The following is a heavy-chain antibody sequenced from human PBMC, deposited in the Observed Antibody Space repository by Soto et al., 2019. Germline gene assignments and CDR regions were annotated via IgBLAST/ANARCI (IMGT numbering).Heavy chain of an antibody. CDR1: CGSISSYY. D-gene: IGHD2-21*01. J-gene: IGHJ4*02. V-gene: IGHV4-59*01. CDR3: ERGGSEIATTPFDY. CDR2: IYYSGST. Sequence: SETLSLTCTVSCGSISSYYWSWIRQPPWKGLEWIGNIYYSGSTNYNPSLKSRVTISVDTSQNQFSLKLSSVTAADTAVYYCERGGSEIATTPFDYGGQGTLVTVS.